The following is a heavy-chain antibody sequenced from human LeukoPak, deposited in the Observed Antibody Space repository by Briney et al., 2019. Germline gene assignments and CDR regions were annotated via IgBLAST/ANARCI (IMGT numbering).Heavy chain of an antibody. CDR1: GGSINSGSYY. CDR3: VSGSLFDY. J-gene: IGHJ4*02. Sequence: SETLSLTCTVSGGSINSGSYYWSWVRQPAGKGLEWIGRIYTGGNTNYNPSLTSRVTISVDTSKNQFSLKLSSLTAADTAVYYCVSGSLFDYWGQGTLVTVSS. V-gene: IGHV4-61*02. D-gene: IGHD1-26*01. CDR2: IYTGGNT.